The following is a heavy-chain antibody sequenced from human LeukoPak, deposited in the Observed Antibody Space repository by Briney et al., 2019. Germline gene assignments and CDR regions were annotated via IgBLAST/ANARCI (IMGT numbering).Heavy chain of an antibody. Sequence: GRSLRLSCAASGFTFSNYAMHWVRQAPGKGLEWVAVVSWDESNKYYADSVKGRFTISRDNSKNTLYLQMNSLRTEDTALYFCVRSPSNVWTGDFGDCWGQGTLVIVSS. CDR1: GFTFSNYA. CDR2: VSWDESNK. J-gene: IGHJ4*02. V-gene: IGHV3-30*04. CDR3: VRSPSNVWTGDFGDC. D-gene: IGHD3/OR15-3a*01.